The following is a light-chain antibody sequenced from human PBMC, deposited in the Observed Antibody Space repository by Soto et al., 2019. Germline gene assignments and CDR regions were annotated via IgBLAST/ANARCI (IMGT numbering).Light chain of an antibody. Sequence: DIQMTQSPSSLSASGGDRVTSTCRASQSISSYLNWYQQKPGKAPKLLIYAASSLQSGVPSRFSGSGSGTDFTLTISSLQPEDFATYYCQQSYSTPPTFGGGTKVEIK. V-gene: IGKV1-39*01. CDR3: QQSYSTPPT. J-gene: IGKJ4*01. CDR1: QSISSY. CDR2: AAS.